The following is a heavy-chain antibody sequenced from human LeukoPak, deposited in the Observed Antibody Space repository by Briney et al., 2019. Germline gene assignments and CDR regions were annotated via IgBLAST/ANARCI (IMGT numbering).Heavy chain of an antibody. J-gene: IGHJ6*02. CDR3: ARDKKYYYGSGSYYPPLGYGMDV. D-gene: IGHD3-10*01. V-gene: IGHV4-59*01. Sequence: SETLSLTCTVSGGSISSYYWSWIRQPPGKGLEWIGYIYYSGSTNYNPSLKSRVTISVDTSKNQFSLKLSSVTAADTAVYYCARDKKYYYGSGSYYPPLGYGMDVWGQGTTVTVSS. CDR1: GGSISSYY. CDR2: IYYSGST.